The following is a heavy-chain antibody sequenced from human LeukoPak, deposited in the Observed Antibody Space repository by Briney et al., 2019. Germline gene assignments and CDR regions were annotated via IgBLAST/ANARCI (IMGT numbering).Heavy chain of an antibody. CDR1: GGFFSGYY. V-gene: IGHV4-34*01. D-gene: IGHD6-13*01. CDR3: ARGYSSSWYYFDY. J-gene: IGHJ4*02. Sequence: SETLSLTCAVYGGFFSGYYWSWIRQPPGKGLEWIGEINHSGSTNYNPSLKSRVTISVDTSKNQFSLKLSSVTAADTAVYYCARGYSSSWYYFDYWGQGTLVTVSS. CDR2: INHSGST.